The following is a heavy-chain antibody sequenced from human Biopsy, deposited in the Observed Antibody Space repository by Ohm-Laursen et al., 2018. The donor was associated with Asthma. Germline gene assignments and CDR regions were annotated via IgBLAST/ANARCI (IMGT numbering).Heavy chain of an antibody. V-gene: IGHV1-69*13. J-gene: IGHJ6*02. D-gene: IGHD6-19*01. CDR1: GGNFSNFA. Sequence: VKISCKAPGGNFSNFAISWARQAPGQGLEWLGGIMKVFGTTNYAQKFQGRVTITADESTSTAYREVTSLRSEDTAIYYCARCQVGYSSGWSLLLKKIYYSGMDVWGQGTAVTVSS. CDR3: ARCQVGYSSGWSLLLKKIYYSGMDV. CDR2: IMKVFGTT.